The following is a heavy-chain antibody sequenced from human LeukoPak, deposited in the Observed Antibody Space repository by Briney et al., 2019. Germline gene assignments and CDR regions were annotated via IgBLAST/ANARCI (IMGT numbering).Heavy chain of an antibody. J-gene: IGHJ6*01. Sequence: SGTLSLTCAVSGASISSSTYYWGWIRQPPGKGLEWIGCIYETGSTYYKSSLKSRVTISVDTSKNQFSLKLSSVTAADTAVYYCARHSGSGYYFYFYTMDVWGQGATVTVSS. CDR1: GASISSSTYY. V-gene: IGHV4-39*01. D-gene: IGHD2-15*01. CDR2: IYETGST. CDR3: ARHSGSGYYFYFYTMDV.